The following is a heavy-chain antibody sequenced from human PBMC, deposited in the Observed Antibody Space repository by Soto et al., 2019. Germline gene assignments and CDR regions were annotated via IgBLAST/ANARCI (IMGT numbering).Heavy chain of an antibody. CDR1: GVSISSHDW. CDR2: SHQSGNT. CDR3: ATRDSSRFY. D-gene: IGHD6-13*01. Sequence: QVQLQESGPGLVKPSGTLSLTCAVSGVSISSHDWWTWVRQPPGKGLERIGESHQSGNTNYNSSLXGRVRLSVEQSQNQVPLKLTPATVADPAVYYCATRDSSRFYWGQGTLVTVSS. J-gene: IGHJ4*02. V-gene: IGHV4-4*02.